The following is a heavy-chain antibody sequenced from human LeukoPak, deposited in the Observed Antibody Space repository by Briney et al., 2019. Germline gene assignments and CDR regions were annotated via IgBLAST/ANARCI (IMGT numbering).Heavy chain of an antibody. J-gene: IGHJ4*02. V-gene: IGHV1-69*05. CDR1: GGTFSSYA. CDR2: IIPIFGTA. Sequence: SVKVSCKASGGTFSSYAISWVRQAPGHGLEWMGGIIPIFGTANYAQKFQGRVTITTDESTSTAYMELSSLRSEDTAVYYCARGQHSYCGGDCSTYYFDYWGQGTLVTVSS. D-gene: IGHD2-21*02. CDR3: ARGQHSYCGGDCSTYYFDY.